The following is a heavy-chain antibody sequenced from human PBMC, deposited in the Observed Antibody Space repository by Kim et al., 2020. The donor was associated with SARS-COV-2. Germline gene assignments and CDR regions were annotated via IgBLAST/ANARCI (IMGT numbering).Heavy chain of an antibody. CDR2: IWYDGSNK. Sequence: GSLRLSCAASGFTFSSYGMHWVRQAPGKGLEWVAVIWYDGSNKYYADSVKGRFTISRDNSKNTLYLQMNSLRAEDTAVYYCASEIIAAAGRDYWGQGTLVTVSS. J-gene: IGHJ4*02. V-gene: IGHV3-33*01. CDR1: GFTFSSYG. CDR3: ASEIIAAAGRDY. D-gene: IGHD6-13*01.